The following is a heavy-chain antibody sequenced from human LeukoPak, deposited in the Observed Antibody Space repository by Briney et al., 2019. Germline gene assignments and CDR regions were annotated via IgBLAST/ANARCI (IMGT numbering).Heavy chain of an antibody. V-gene: IGHV3-64D*08. J-gene: IGHJ4*02. CDR1: GFTFSSYV. CDR3: VKAQGYCGSGTCYFDY. Sequence: QPGGSLRLSCSASGFTFSSYVMYWVRQAPGKALEYVSAINNNGGTTSYADSVKGRFTISGDNSKNTLSLQMSSLRVEDTAVYYCVKAQGYCGSGTCYFDYWGRGTLVTVSS. CDR2: INNNGGTT. D-gene: IGHD2-15*01.